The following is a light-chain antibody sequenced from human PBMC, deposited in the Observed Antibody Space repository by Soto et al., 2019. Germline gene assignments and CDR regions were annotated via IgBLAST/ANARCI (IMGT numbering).Light chain of an antibody. CDR3: QQYNSFSLT. J-gene: IGKJ4*01. V-gene: IGKV1-5*01. CDR2: DAS. CDR1: QILSSR. Sequence: DIQMTQSPSTLSASVGDRVIITCRASQILSSRVAWYQQKPGKAPKLLIYDASSLKIGVPSRFSGSGSETDFTLTISSLQPDDCATYYCQQYNSFSLTFGGGTKVEIK.